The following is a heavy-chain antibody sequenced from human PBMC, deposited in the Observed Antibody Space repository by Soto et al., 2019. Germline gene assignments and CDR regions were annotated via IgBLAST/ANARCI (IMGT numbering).Heavy chain of an antibody. CDR1: GGSFSGYY. CDR3: ARGFYSGWGPSEAD. V-gene: IGHV4-34*01. CDR2: INHSGST. Sequence: SETLSLTCAVYGGSFSGYYWSWIRQPPGKGLEWIGEINHSGSTNYNPSLKSRVTISVDTSKNQFSLKLSSVTAAETAVYYCARGFYSGWGPSEADWGQGTLVNV. D-gene: IGHD3-10*01. J-gene: IGHJ4*02.